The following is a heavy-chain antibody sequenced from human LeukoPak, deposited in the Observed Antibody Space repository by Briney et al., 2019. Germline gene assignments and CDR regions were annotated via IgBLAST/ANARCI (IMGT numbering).Heavy chain of an antibody. D-gene: IGHD3-22*01. J-gene: IGHJ4*02. CDR1: GGSISSGGYY. CDR3: ARADYYDSKAFDY. Sequence: SETLSLTCTVSGGSISSGGYYWSWIRQHPGKGLEWIGYIYYSGSTYYNPSPKSRVTISVDTSKNQFSLKLSSVTAADTAVYYCARADYYDSKAFDYWGQGTLVTVSS. V-gene: IGHV4-31*03. CDR2: IYYSGST.